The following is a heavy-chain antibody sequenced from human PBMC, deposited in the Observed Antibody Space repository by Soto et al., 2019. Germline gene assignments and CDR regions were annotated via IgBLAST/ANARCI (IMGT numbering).Heavy chain of an antibody. J-gene: IGHJ4*02. V-gene: IGHV2-5*02. D-gene: IGHD3-10*01. Sequence: QITLKESGPTLVKPTQTLTLTCTFSGFTLSTSGVGVGWIRQPPGKALEWLAVIYWDDDKRSSSSLKSRLTIPKDTSKHQVVLTMTNMDPVDTATYYCAHHPYYGLAPYSFDYWGQGILVTVSS. CDR2: IYWDDDK. CDR3: AHHPYYGLAPYSFDY. CDR1: GFTLSTSGVG.